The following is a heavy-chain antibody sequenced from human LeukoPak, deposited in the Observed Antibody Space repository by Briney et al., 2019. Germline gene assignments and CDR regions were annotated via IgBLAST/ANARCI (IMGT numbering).Heavy chain of an antibody. Sequence: ASVKVSCKASGYTFTSYGISWVRQAPGKGLEWMTAFDPEDGETIYAQKFQGRVTMTEDTSTHTAYMDLSSLRSEDTAVYYCAIGNRRFVYWGQGTLVTVSS. V-gene: IGHV1-24*01. CDR2: FDPEDGET. D-gene: IGHD5-24*01. CDR3: AIGNRRFVY. J-gene: IGHJ4*02. CDR1: GYTFTSYG.